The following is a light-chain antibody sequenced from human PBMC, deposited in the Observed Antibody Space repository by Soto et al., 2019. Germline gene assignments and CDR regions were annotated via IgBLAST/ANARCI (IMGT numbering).Light chain of an antibody. CDR1: QSVISN. CDR2: GAS. Sequence: IFVTHSPSTLSVSPVEIATLSCRASQSVISNLAWYQQKPGQAPRLLIYGASTRANGIPARFSGSGSGTEFTLTISRLQPEDFAAYYCQQYNKSPGTFGQGTKVDIK. V-gene: IGKV3-15*01. J-gene: IGKJ1*01. CDR3: QQYNKSPGT.